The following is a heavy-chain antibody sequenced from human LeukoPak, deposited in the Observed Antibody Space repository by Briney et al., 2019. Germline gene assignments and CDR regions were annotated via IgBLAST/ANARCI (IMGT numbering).Heavy chain of an antibody. V-gene: IGHV4-39*01. CDR3: ASPYCSGGSCYSGMGDY. D-gene: IGHD2-15*01. CDR1: GGSISSSSYY. J-gene: IGHJ4*02. CDR2: IYYSGST. Sequence: SETLSLTCTVSGGSISSSSYYWGWIRQPPGKGLEWLGSIYYSGSTYYNPSLKSRVTISVDTSKNQFSLKLSSVTAADTAVYYCASPYCSGGSCYSGMGDYWGQGTLVTVSS.